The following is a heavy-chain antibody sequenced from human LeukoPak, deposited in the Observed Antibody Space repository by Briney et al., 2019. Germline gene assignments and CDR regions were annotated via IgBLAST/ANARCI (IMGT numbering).Heavy chain of an antibody. D-gene: IGHD6-19*01. Sequence: SQTLSLTCALSGDSLSSNSAAWNWVRQSPSRGLEWLGRTYYRSKWYNDYAVSVKSRITINPDTSKNPFSLQLNSVTPEDTAVYYCARDSLRSGWMTSWGWGDNWFDPWGQGTLVTVSS. CDR1: GDSLSSNSAA. V-gene: IGHV6-1*01. CDR2: TYYRSKWYN. CDR3: ARDSLRSGWMTSWGWGDNWFDP. J-gene: IGHJ5*02.